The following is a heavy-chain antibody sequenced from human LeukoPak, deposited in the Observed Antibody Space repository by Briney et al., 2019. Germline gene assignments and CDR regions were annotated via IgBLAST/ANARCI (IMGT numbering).Heavy chain of an antibody. D-gene: IGHD3-10*01. Sequence: GRSLRLSCAASGFTFSRFGMHWVRQAPGKGLEWVAVILDDGSNKYYADSVKGRFTIPRDNSKNTLFLQMNSLRAEDTAVFYCVKPYYTGTEVYYFDYWGQGTLVTVSS. CDR1: GFTFSRFG. CDR2: ILDDGSNK. CDR3: VKPYYTGTEVYYFDY. V-gene: IGHV3-30*18. J-gene: IGHJ4*02.